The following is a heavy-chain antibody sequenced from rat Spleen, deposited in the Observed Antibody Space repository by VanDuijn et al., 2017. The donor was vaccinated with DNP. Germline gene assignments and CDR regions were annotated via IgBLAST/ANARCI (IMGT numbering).Heavy chain of an antibody. V-gene: IGHV5-31*01. CDR2: ITSSGGST. J-gene: IGHJ3*01. CDR3: ARSSGYPY. CDR1: GFTFNNYW. Sequence: EVQLVESGGDLVQPGRSLKLSCVASGFTFNNYWMTWIRQVPGKGLEWVASITSSGGSTYYPDSVKGRFTISRDNAKNTLYLQMNSLRSEDTATYYCARSSGYPYWGQGTLVTVSS. D-gene: IGHD4-3*01.